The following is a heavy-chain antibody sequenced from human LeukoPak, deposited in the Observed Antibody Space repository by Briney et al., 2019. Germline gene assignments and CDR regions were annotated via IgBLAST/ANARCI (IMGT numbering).Heavy chain of an antibody. CDR2: TNHSGST. CDR3: ARGYHYDSSGINWFDP. D-gene: IGHD3-22*01. CDR1: GGSISSSNW. V-gene: IGHV4-4*02. Sequence: PSETLSLTCAVSGGSISSSNWWSWVRQPPGKGLEWIGETNHSGSTNYNPSLKSRVTISVDTSKNQFSLKLSSVTAADTAVYYCARGYHYDSSGINWFDPWGQGTLVTVSS. J-gene: IGHJ5*02.